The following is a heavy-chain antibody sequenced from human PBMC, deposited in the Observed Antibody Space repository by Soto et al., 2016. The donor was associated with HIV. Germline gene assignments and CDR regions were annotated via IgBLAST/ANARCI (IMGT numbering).Heavy chain of an antibody. CDR1: EFIVSSNY. CDR3: ARPVAGTSIDY. J-gene: IGHJ4*02. Sequence: EVQLVESGGGLVQPGGSLRLSCAASEFIVSSNYMNWVRQAPGQGLEWVSIIYSGGDTNYADSVKGRFTISRDNSKNTLYLQMNSLRAEDTAVYYCARPVAGTSIDYWGQGTLVTVSS. CDR2: IYSGGDT. V-gene: IGHV3-66*04. D-gene: IGHD6-19*01.